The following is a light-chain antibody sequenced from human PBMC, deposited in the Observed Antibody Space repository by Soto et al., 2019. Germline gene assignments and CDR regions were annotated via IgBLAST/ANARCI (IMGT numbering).Light chain of an antibody. J-gene: IGKJ4*01. CDR3: QQVNSYPLT. CDR1: QGISSA. CDR2: DAS. V-gene: IGKV1-13*02. Sequence: AIQLTQSPSSLSASVGDRVTITCRASQGISSALAWYQQKPGKAPKLLIYDASSLESGVPSRFSGSGSGTDFTLTISSLQPEDCATYYCQQVNSYPLTFGGGTKVEIK.